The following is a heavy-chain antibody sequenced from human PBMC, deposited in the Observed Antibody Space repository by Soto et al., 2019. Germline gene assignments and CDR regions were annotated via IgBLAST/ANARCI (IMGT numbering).Heavy chain of an antibody. CDR1: GFTFSSYW. CDR2: INSDGSST. D-gene: IGHD6-6*01. Sequence: PGGSLRLSCAASGFTFSSYWMHWVRQAPGKGLVWVSRINSDGSSTSYADSVKGRFTISRDNAKNTLYLQMNSLRAEDTAVYYCARDFRYSSSSGRGYYYYMDVWGKGTTVTVSS. CDR3: ARDFRYSSSSGRGYYYYMDV. V-gene: IGHV3-74*01. J-gene: IGHJ6*03.